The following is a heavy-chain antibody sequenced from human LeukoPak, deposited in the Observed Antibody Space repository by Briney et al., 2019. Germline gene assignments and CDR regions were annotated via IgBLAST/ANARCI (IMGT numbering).Heavy chain of an antibody. J-gene: IGHJ4*02. CDR2: IYTSGST. CDR3: ARDKYYDSSGYSRFDY. CDR1: GGSISSYY. Sequence: SETLSLTCTVSGGSISSYYWSWIRQPAGKGLEWIGRIYTSGSTNYNPSLKSRVTMSVDTSKNQLSLKLSSVTAADTAVYYCARDKYYDSSGYSRFDYWGQGTLVTVSS. V-gene: IGHV4-4*07. D-gene: IGHD3-22*01.